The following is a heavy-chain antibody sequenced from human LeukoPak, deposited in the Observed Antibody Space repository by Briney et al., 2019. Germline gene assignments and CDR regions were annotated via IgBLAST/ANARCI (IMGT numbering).Heavy chain of an antibody. CDR2: IDPNGGDT. D-gene: IGHD2-15*01. CDR1: GDTFTGYY. Sequence: ASVKVSCKASGDTFTGYYVHWVRQAAGQGLEWMGWIDPNGGDTNFAQKFQDRVTMIGDTSISTTYMELSRLRSDDTAVYYCARAPPYCSGGRCYPDYWGQGALVTVSS. V-gene: IGHV1-2*02. J-gene: IGHJ4*02. CDR3: ARAPPYCSGGRCYPDY.